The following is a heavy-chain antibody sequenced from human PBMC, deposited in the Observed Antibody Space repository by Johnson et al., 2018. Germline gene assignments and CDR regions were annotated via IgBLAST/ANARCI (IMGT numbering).Heavy chain of an antibody. CDR3: TRDPRVLKDHDAFDI. Sequence: VQLVQSGGGLVKXGESLRLSCAASGFGFSDYSMNWVRQAPGKGLEWVSSISSSSVSIYFADSLKGRFTVSRDNARNTLYLQLNSLRAEDTAVYSCTRDPRVLKDHDAFDIWGQGTMVTVSS. J-gene: IGHJ3*02. CDR2: ISSSSVSI. V-gene: IGHV3-21*01. CDR1: GFGFSDYS. D-gene: IGHD2-8*01.